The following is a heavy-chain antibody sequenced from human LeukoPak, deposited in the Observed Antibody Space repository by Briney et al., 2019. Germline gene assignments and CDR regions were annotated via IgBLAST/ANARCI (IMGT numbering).Heavy chain of an antibody. J-gene: IGHJ4*02. CDR2: LYPGGDRA. CDR3: ASEVPRTSRFDH. D-gene: IGHD2-8*01. Sequence: ASVKVSCKASGLTLTTIYMHWVRQAPGQGLAWMAVLYPGGDRAIYAQRFQGRLTLTRDTSTNTVYMEVSSLASEDTAVYYCASEVPRTSRFDHWGQGTLVTVSS. CDR1: GLTLTTIY. V-gene: IGHV1-46*01.